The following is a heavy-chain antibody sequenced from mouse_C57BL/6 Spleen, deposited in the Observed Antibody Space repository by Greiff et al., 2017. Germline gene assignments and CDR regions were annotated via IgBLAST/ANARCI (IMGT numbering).Heavy chain of an antibody. D-gene: IGHD2-2*01. CDR1: GYTFTSYW. CDR3: ARGGYGDDGNYYAMDY. V-gene: IGHV1-55*01. Sequence: QVQLQQPGAELVKPGASVKMSCKASGYTFTSYWITWVKQRPGQGLEWIGDIYPGSGSTNYNEKFKSKATLTVDTSSSTAYMQLSSLTSEDSAVYYCARGGYGDDGNYYAMDYWGQGTSVTVSS. J-gene: IGHJ4*01. CDR2: IYPGSGST.